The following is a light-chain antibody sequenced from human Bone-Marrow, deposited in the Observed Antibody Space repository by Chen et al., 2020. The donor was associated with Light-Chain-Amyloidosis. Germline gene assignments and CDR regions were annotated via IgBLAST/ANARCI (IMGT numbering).Light chain of an antibody. CDR1: DLPTKY. V-gene: IGLV3-25*03. CDR2: RDT. CDR3: QSADSSGTYEVI. Sequence: SYELTQPPSVSVSPGQTARITCSGDDLPTKYAYWYQQKPGQAPVLVIHRDTERPSGISERFSGSSSGTTDTLTISGVQAEDEADHHCQSADSSGTYEVIFGGGTKLTVL. J-gene: IGLJ2*01.